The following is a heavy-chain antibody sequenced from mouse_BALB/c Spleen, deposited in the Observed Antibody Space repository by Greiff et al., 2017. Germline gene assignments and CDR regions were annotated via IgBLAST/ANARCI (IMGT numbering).Heavy chain of an antibody. Sequence: EVQLVESGPGLVKPSQSLSLTCTVTGYSITSDYAWNWIRQFPGNKLEWMGYISYSGSTSYNPSLKSRISITRDTSKNQFFLQLNSVTTEDTATYYCARSWVGDYDYDDYAMDYWGQGTSVTVSS. J-gene: IGHJ4*01. D-gene: IGHD2-4*01. V-gene: IGHV3-2*02. CDR1: GYSITSDYA. CDR3: ARSWVGDYDYDDYAMDY. CDR2: ISYSGST.